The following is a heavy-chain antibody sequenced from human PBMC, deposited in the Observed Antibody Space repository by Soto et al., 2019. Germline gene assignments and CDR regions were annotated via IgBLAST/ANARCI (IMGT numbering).Heavy chain of an antibody. J-gene: IGHJ4*02. CDR3: ARKYRGSFDLDY. V-gene: IGHV3-48*03. D-gene: IGHD1-26*01. CDR1: GFTFSSYE. CDR2: ISSSGSTI. Sequence: EVQLVESGGGLVQPGGSLRLSCAASGFTFSSYEMNWVHQAPGKGLEWVSYISSSGSTIYYADSVKGRFTISRDNAKNSLYLQRHSLRAEDTAVYYCARKYRGSFDLDYWGQGTLVTVSS.